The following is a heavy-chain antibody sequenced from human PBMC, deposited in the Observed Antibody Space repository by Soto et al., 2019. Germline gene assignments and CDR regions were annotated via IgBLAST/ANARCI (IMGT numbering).Heavy chain of an antibody. V-gene: IGHV5-51*01. Sequence: PXDSLTISCMGSAYTFTSSWIGWLRQMPGKGLEWMGIIYPDNSDTRYSPSFQGQVTISVDKSISTAYLQWRSLKAPDTAMYYCVSPDSTGYYTYWGKGTLVTVAS. CDR3: VSPDSTGYYTY. CDR2: IYPDNSDT. CDR1: AYTFTSSW. J-gene: IGHJ4*02. D-gene: IGHD3-22*01.